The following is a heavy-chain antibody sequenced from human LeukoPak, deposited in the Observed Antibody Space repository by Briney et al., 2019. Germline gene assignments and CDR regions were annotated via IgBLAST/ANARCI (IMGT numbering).Heavy chain of an antibody. Sequence: GGSLRLSCAASGFTFSSYAMSWVRQAPGKGLEWVSTISGSGDSTYYADSVKGRFTISRDNSKSTVYLQMNSLRAEDTAVYYCAKDALSSRLTNDPFGWFDPWGQGTLVTVSS. V-gene: IGHV3-23*01. CDR3: AKDALSSRLTNDPFGWFDP. CDR2: ISGSGDST. CDR1: GFTFSSYA. D-gene: IGHD6-13*01. J-gene: IGHJ5*02.